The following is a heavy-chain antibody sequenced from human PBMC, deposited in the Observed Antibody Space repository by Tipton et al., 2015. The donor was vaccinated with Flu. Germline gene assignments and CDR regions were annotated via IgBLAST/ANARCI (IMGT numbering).Heavy chain of an antibody. CDR3: ARGGAFNFDTSGFVSN. J-gene: IGHJ4*02. Sequence: QVQLVQSGPEVKKPGASVKVSCKASGYTFTSFGINWVRQAPGQGLEWMGWISVYNGDAKYAQKVQGRVTLTTDTSTTTAYMELRNLRSDDTAVYYCARGGAFNFDTSGFVSNWGQGTRVTVSS. V-gene: IGHV1-18*04. D-gene: IGHD3-22*01. CDR1: GYTFTSFG. CDR2: ISVYNGDA.